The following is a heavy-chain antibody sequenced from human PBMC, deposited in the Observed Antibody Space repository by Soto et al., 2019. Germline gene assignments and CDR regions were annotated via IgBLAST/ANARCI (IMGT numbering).Heavy chain of an antibody. CDR1: GFTLSSYS. CDR3: ARDVTAPGTPNWFDP. D-gene: IGHD6-13*01. CDR2: ISFISNTI. Sequence: PGGSLRLSCAASGFTLSSYSMNWVRQAPGKGLEWVSYISFISNTIRYADSVKGRFTISRDNAKNSVYLQMNSLRDEDTAVYYCARDVTAPGTPNWFDPWGQGTLVTVSS. V-gene: IGHV3-48*02. J-gene: IGHJ5*02.